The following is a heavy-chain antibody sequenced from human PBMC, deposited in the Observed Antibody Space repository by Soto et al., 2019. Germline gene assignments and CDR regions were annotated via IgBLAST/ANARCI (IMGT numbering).Heavy chain of an antibody. CDR2: IYHTGST. Sequence: QVQLQESGPGLLKPTETLSLTCTVSGGSVSSGYYFWSWIRQPPGEGLEWIGYIYHTGSTSYNPTLQSRVTMSLDTAKNQFSLRLKSLTAADTAVYYCAREGPRIVPDWGQGVLVTVSS. CDR3: AREGPRIVPD. CDR1: GGSVSSGYYF. V-gene: IGHV4-61*01. J-gene: IGHJ4*02. D-gene: IGHD1-26*01.